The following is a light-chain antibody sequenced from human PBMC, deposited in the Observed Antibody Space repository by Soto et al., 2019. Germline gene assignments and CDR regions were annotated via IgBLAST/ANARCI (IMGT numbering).Light chain of an antibody. V-gene: IGKV3D-20*02. CDR3: QQRASWVT. CDR1: QSVSSSY. Sequence: EIVLTQSPGTLSLSPGERATLSCRASQSVSSSYLAWYQQKPGQAPRLLIYDASIRATGIPARFSGSGSETDFTLTISSLEPEDFAVYYCQQRASWVTFGQGTRLEIK. CDR2: DAS. J-gene: IGKJ5*01.